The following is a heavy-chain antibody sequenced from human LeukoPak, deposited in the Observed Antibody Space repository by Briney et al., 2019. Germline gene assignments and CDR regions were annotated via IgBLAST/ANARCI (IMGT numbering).Heavy chain of an antibody. CDR3: ARDSSGYYFDY. V-gene: IGHV1-69*04. CDR2: IIPILGIA. D-gene: IGHD3-22*01. J-gene: IGHJ4*02. CDR1: GGTFSSYA. Sequence: ASVKVSCKASGGTFSSYAISWVRQAPGQGLERMGRIIPILGIANYAQKFQGRVTITADKSTSTAYMELSSLRSEDTAVYYCARDSSGYYFDYWGQGTLVTVSS.